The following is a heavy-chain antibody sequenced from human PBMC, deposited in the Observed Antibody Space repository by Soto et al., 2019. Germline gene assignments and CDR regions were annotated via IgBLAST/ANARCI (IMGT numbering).Heavy chain of an antibody. J-gene: IGHJ6*02. D-gene: IGHD6-13*01. CDR1: GGSISSSSYY. Sequence: TSETLSLTCTVSGGSISSSSYYWGWIRQPPGKGLEWIGSIYYSGSTYYNPSLKSRVTISVDTSKNQFSLKLGSVTAADTAVYYCASGYSSSWYEYYYYYYGMDVWGQGTTVTVSS. CDR2: IYYSGST. V-gene: IGHV4-39*01. CDR3: ASGYSSSWYEYYYYYYGMDV.